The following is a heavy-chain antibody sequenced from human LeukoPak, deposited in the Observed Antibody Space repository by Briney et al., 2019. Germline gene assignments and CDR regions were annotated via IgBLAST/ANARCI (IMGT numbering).Heavy chain of an antibody. J-gene: IGHJ4*02. CDR2: IYHSGTT. D-gene: IGHD3-3*01. V-gene: IGHV4-4*02. Sequence: PSETLSLTCAVSGASISGSDWWTWVRQPPGKGLEWIGEIYHSGTTFYNPSLKSRVTISVDTSKNQFSMKLTSVTAADTAVYFCARQDYDFWSGYYDYWGQGTLVTVSS. CDR1: GASISGSDW. CDR3: ARQDYDFWSGYYDY.